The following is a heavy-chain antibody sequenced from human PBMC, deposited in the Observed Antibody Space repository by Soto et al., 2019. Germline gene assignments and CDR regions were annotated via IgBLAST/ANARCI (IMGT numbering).Heavy chain of an antibody. D-gene: IGHD1-26*01. CDR2: IIPILGIA. CDR1: GGTFSSYT. Sequence: QVQLVQSGAEVKKPGSSVKVSCKASGGTFSSYTISWVRQAPGQGLEWMGRIIPILGIANYAQKFQGRVTITADKSTSTAYMEVSSLRSEDTAVYYCARGLGGYSWSDPWGQGTLVTVSS. V-gene: IGHV1-69*02. CDR3: ARGLGGYSWSDP. J-gene: IGHJ5*02.